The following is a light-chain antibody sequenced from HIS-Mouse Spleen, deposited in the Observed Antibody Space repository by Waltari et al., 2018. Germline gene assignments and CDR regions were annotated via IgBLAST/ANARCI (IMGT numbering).Light chain of an antibody. Sequence: QSALTQPASVSGSPGQSITISCTGTSSDVGSYNLVSWYQQHTGKARKLMIYEGSKRPSVVSKRFSGSKSGNTASLTISGLQAEDEADYYCCSYAGSSTFEVFGGGTKLTVL. CDR3: CSYAGSSTFEV. J-gene: IGLJ2*01. CDR2: EGS. V-gene: IGLV2-23*03. CDR1: SSDVGSYNL.